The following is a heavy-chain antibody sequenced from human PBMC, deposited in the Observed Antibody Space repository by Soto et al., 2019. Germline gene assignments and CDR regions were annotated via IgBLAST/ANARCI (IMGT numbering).Heavy chain of an antibody. CDR1: GGSVSSASYY. V-gene: IGHV4-61*01. CDR3: GRAWEHLYFDY. J-gene: IGHJ4*02. CDR2: VYYTGST. Sequence: PSETLSLTCTVSGGSVSSASYYWSWIRQPPGKGLKWIGYVYYTGSTNYNPSLKSRVTISVDTSKNQFSLKLTSVTAADTAMYYCGRAWEHLYFDYWGQGTLVTVSS. D-gene: IGHD1-26*01.